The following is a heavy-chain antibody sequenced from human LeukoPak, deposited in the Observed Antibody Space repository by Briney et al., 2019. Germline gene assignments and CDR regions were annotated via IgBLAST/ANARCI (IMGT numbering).Heavy chain of an antibody. CDR2: INHSGST. CDR3: VRPSSSDYLDAFDI. V-gene: IGHV4-34*01. Sequence: PSETLSLTCAVYGGSFSGYYWSWIRQPPGKGLEWIGEINHSGSTYYNPSLKSRVTISVDTSKNQFSLKLSSVTAADTAVYYCVRPSSSDYLDAFDIWGQGTMVTVSS. J-gene: IGHJ3*02. D-gene: IGHD3-22*01. CDR1: GGSFSGYY.